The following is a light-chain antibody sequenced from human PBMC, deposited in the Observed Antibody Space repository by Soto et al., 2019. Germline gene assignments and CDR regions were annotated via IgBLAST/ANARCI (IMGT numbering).Light chain of an antibody. V-gene: IGKV1-17*01. Sequence: DIQMTQSPSSLSASVGDRVTLTCRASQVIVNNLGWYQQKPGKAPKRLIYAAYTLEGGVPSRFSGSGSATEFTLTISSLQPEDFATYYCLQHHTYPFTFGQGTKLEI. CDR2: AAY. CDR3: LQHHTYPFT. J-gene: IGKJ2*01. CDR1: QVIVNN.